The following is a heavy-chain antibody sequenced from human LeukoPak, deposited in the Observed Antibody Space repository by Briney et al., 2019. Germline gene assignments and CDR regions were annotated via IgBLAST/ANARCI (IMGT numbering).Heavy chain of an antibody. CDR3: ARGTFNYYDSSGYSKGGPYYYYYYMDV. CDR2: IYTSGST. CDR1: GGSISSYY. Sequence: SETLSLTCTVSGGSISSYYWSWIRQPAGKGLEWIGRIYTSGSTNYNPSLKSRVTMSVDTSKNPFFLKLSSVTAADTAVYYCARGTFNYYDSSGYSKGGPYYYYYYMDVWAKGPRSPSP. D-gene: IGHD3-22*01. J-gene: IGHJ6*03. V-gene: IGHV4-4*07.